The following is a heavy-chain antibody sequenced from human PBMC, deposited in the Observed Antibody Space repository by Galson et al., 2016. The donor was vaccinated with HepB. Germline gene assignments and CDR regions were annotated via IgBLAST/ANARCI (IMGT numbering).Heavy chain of an antibody. CDR3: ARSDRYFFDY. V-gene: IGHV2-5*02. J-gene: IGHJ4*02. CDR1: GFSLTTFGVG. Sequence: PALVKPTQTLTLTCSFSGFSLTTFGVGVGWLRQPPGKPLEWLALIYWDDDTRYSPSLKSRLTLTKDTSKNQVVLSVTNMDALDTATYYCARSDRYFFDYWGQGTLVT. CDR2: IYWDDDT. D-gene: IGHD1-14*01.